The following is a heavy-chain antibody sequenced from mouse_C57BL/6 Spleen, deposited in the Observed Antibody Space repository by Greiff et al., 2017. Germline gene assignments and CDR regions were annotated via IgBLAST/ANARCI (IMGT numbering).Heavy chain of an antibody. V-gene: IGHV5-17*01. J-gene: IGHJ4*01. D-gene: IGHD1-1*01. CDR1: GFTFSDYG. CDR3: AWYYGGSYCSMDY. Sequence: EVQLVESGGGLVKPGGSLKLSCAASGFTFSDYGMHWVRQAPEKGLEWVAYISSGSSTIYYADTVKGRFTISRDNAKHTLFLQMTSLRSADTAMYYCAWYYGGSYCSMDYWGKGTSVTVSS. CDR2: ISSGSSTI.